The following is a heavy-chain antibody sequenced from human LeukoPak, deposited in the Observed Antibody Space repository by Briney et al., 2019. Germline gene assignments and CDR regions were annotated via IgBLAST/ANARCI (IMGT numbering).Heavy chain of an antibody. Sequence: GGSLRLSCAASGFTFSSYGMHWVRQAPGKGLEWVAVIWYDGSNKYYVDSVKGRFTIPRDNSKNTLYLQMNSLRAEDTAVYYCARVDPTGDGYNCFDSWGQGTLVTVSS. V-gene: IGHV3-33*01. CDR3: ARVDPTGDGYNCFDS. D-gene: IGHD5-24*01. CDR1: GFTFSSYG. CDR2: IWYDGSNK. J-gene: IGHJ4*02.